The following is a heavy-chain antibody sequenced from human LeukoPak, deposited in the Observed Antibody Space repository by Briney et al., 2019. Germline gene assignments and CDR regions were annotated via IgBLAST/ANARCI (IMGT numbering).Heavy chain of an antibody. CDR1: GYTFTGYY. J-gene: IGHJ3*02. CDR2: INPNSGGT. Sequence: VSVKVSCKASGYTFTGYYMHWVRQAPGQGLEWMGWINPNSGGTNYAQKFQGWVTMTRDTSISTAYMELSRLRSDDTAVYYCASSLVLGTMVRGVMGAFDIWGQGTMVTVSS. V-gene: IGHV1-2*04. CDR3: ASSLVLGTMVRGVMGAFDI. D-gene: IGHD3-10*01.